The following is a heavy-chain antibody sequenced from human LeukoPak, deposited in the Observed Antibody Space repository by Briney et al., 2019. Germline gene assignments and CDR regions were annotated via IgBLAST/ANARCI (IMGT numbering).Heavy chain of an antibody. CDR3: AREYYDFWSGYSDY. D-gene: IGHD3-3*01. J-gene: IGHJ4*02. V-gene: IGHV1-3*01. CDR1: GYTFTSYA. CDR2: INAGNGNT. Sequence: GASVKVSCKAFGYTFTSYAMHWVRQAPGQRLEWMGWINAGNGNTKYSQKFQGRVTITRDTSASTAYMELSSLRSEDTAVYYCAREYYDFWSGYSDYWGQGTLVTVSS.